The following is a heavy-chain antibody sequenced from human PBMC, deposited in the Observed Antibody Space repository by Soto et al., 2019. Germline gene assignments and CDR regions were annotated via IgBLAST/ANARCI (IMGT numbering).Heavy chain of an antibody. Sequence: EVQLLESGGGLVQPGGSLRLSCAASGFTFSSYAMSWVRQAPGKGLQWVSAISGSGGGTYYADSVKGRFTISRDNSKNTLYKKMNSRRAEDRAVYYCAKDKDLVLLPTVMWASGGQGTLVPVPS. CDR1: GFTFSSYA. CDR2: ISGSGGGT. V-gene: IGHV3-23*01. CDR3: AKDKDLVLLPTVMWAS. J-gene: IGHJ4*02. D-gene: IGHD2-2*01.